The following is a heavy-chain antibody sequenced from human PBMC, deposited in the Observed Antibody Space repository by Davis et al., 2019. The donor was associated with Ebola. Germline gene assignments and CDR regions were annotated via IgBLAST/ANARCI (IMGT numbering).Heavy chain of an antibody. CDR2: INHSGSP. D-gene: IGHD3-16*01. J-gene: IGHJ6*02. CDR1: GGSFSDYY. CDR3: VRGWGRSGLDV. V-gene: IGHV4-34*01. Sequence: PSETLSLTCAVYGGSFSDYYWSWIRQSPGKGLEWIGEINHSGSPRYSPSLKSRVSISVDTSKNQFSLKLSSVTAADTAVYYCVRGWGRSGLDVWGQGTTVTVSS.